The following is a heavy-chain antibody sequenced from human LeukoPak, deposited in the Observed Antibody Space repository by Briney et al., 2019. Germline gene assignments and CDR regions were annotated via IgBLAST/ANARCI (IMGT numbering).Heavy chain of an antibody. D-gene: IGHD1-1*01. CDR1: GFTFSSYA. CDR2: VGRSGVDT. Sequence: PGVSLRLSCVASGFTFSSYAVSWFRQAPGKGLEWVSTVGRSGVDTYYADSVRGRFTISKDSSKNTLQMNSLSAEDTAIYYCVKHSGGVYGNSDSWGQGILVTVPS. J-gene: IGHJ4*02. CDR3: VKHSGGVYGNSDS. V-gene: IGHV3-23*01.